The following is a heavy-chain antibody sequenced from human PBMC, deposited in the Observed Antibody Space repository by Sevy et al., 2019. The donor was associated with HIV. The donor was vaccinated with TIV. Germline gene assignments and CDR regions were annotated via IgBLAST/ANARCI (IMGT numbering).Heavy chain of an antibody. D-gene: IGHD3-22*01. J-gene: IGHJ4*02. CDR2: FDPEDDKT. CDR1: GYTLTQLS. V-gene: IGHV1-24*01. Sequence: ASVKVSCKVSGYTLTQLSMHWVRQAPGKGLEWMGTFDPEDDKTIYAQKFQGRVTMTEDKSTDTAYMELSSLRSEDTAMFYCATTKDYYDKSGYPFDYWGQGTLVTFSS. CDR3: ATTKDYYDKSGYPFDY.